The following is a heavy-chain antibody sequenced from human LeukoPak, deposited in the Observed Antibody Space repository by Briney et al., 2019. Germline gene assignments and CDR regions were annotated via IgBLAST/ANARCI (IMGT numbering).Heavy chain of an antibody. CDR2: MNPNSGDT. CDR1: GFTFTSYD. J-gene: IGHJ4*02. V-gene: IGHV1-8*01. Sequence: ASEKVSCKASGFTFTSYDINWVRQATGQGLEWIGWMNPNSGDTGYAQKFQGRVTMTRSTSINTAYMELSSLRSEDTAVYYCARGGNYYDSSGYFRASADYWGQGTLVTVSS. CDR3: ARGGNYYDSSGYFRASADY. D-gene: IGHD3-22*01.